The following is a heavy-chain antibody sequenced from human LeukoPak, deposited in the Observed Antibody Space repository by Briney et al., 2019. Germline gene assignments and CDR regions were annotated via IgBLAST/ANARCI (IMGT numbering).Heavy chain of an antibody. CDR3: ARDRNWFDP. CDR1: GGSISSYY. J-gene: IGHJ5*02. V-gene: IGHV4-59*01. CDR2: IYYSGST. Sequence: SETLSLTCTVSGGSISSYYWSWIRQPPGKGLEWIGYIYYSGSTNYNPSLKSRVTISVDTSKNQFSLKLSSVTAADTAVYYCARDRNWFDPWGQGTLVTVSS.